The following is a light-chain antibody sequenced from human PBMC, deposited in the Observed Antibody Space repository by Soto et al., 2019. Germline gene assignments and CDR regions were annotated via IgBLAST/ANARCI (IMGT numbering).Light chain of an antibody. J-gene: IGKJ5*01. Sequence: EIVMTQSPAALSVSPGERVTLSCRASQRVSRDLAWYQQKPGQAPRLLIYDTSTRATGVPARFSGSGSGTHFTLTIRRLEPEDFGLYYWHQYDNSPITCGHGTRLEI. V-gene: IGKV3D-15*02. CDR3: HQYDNSPIT. CDR2: DTS. CDR1: QRVSRD.